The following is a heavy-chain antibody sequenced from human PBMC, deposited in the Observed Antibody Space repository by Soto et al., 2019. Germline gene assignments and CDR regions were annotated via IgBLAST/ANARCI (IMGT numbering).Heavy chain of an antibody. Sequence: ASVKVSCKASGGTFSSYTISWVRQAPGQGLEWMGRIIPILGIANYAQKFQGRVTITADKSTSTAYMELSSLRSEETAVYYCARVNGDYFYFDYWGQGTLVTVSS. J-gene: IGHJ4*02. CDR2: IIPILGIA. D-gene: IGHD4-17*01. V-gene: IGHV1-69*02. CDR1: GGTFSSYT. CDR3: ARVNGDYFYFDY.